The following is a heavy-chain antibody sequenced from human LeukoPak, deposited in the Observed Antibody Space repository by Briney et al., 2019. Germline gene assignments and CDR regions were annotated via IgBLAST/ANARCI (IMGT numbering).Heavy chain of an antibody. CDR2: ISWNSGSI. Sequence: GRSLRLSCAASGFTFDDYAMHWVRQAPGKGLEWVPGISWNSGSIGYADSVKGRFTISRDNAKNSLYLQMNSLRAEDMALYYCAKDVGGELPGYYFDYWGQGTLVTVSS. V-gene: IGHV3-9*03. CDR3: AKDVGGELPGYYFDY. CDR1: GFTFDDYA. J-gene: IGHJ4*02. D-gene: IGHD1-26*01.